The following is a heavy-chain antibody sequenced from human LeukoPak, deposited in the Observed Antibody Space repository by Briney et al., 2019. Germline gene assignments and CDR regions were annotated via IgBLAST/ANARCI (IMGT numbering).Heavy chain of an antibody. CDR1: GGSNSSSSAY. CDR3: VSPRGFSYGYFYY. J-gene: IGHJ4*02. D-gene: IGHD5-18*01. V-gene: IGHV4-39*01. CDR2: IYYSKNT. Sequence: TPSETLSLTCTVSGGSNSSSSAYWGWIRQPPGKGLEWIGSIYYSKNTYYNPSLKSRDTISADTSKNQFSLTLGSVSATDTAVYYCVSPRGFSYGYFYYCGQGTLVTVSS.